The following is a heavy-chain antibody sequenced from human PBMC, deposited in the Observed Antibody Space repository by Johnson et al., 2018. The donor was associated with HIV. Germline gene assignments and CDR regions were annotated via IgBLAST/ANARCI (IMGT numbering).Heavy chain of an antibody. J-gene: IGHJ3*02. CDR1: GFTFSSYA. D-gene: IGHD3-22*01. Sequence: QAQLVESGGGVVRPGTSLRLSCAASGFTFSSYAMHWVRQAPGKGLEWVAVIYSGGSTYYADSVKGRFTISRDNSKNTLYLQMNSLRAEDSAVYYCAKTLSPYYYDSSGYYQPFDAFDIWGQGTMVTVSS. CDR2: IYSGGST. CDR3: AKTLSPYYYDSSGYYQPFDAFDI. V-gene: IGHV3-NL1*01.